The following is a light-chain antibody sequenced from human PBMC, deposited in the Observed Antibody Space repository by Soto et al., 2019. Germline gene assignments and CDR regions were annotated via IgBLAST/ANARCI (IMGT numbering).Light chain of an antibody. Sequence: SVLTQPASVSGSPGQSITISCTGTSSDVGSYNLVSWYQQHPGKAPKLMIYEVSKRPSGVSNRFSGSKSGNTASLTISGLQAEDVADSYCCSYAGSSTFVFGTGTKVTVL. CDR2: EVS. CDR3: CSYAGSSTFV. CDR1: SSDVGSYNL. J-gene: IGLJ1*01. V-gene: IGLV2-23*02.